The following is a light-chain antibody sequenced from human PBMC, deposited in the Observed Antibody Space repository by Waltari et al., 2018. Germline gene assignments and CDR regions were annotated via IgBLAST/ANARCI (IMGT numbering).Light chain of an antibody. V-gene: IGKV1-8*01. Sequence: AIRITQSPSSLSASTGDRVTITCRSNQDIGTYLAWYQQTPGKAPRLLLHGASTLQTGVPSRFRGSGSGTDFNITIACLQSEDFVTYFCQQYYAYPLTFGGGTKVEMK. CDR2: GAS. J-gene: IGKJ4*01. CDR1: QDIGTY. CDR3: QQYYAYPLT.